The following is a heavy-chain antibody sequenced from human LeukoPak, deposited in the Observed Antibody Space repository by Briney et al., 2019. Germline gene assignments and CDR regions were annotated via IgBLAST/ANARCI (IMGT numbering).Heavy chain of an antibody. J-gene: IGHJ4*02. Sequence: GGSLRLSCAASGFTFSSYWMSWVRQAPGKGLEWVANIKQDGSEKYYVDSVKGRFTISRDNAKNSLYLQMNSLRAEDTAVYYCARDTDYGGNSEFFDYWGQGTLVTVSS. CDR1: GFTFSSYW. D-gene: IGHD4-23*01. CDR2: IKQDGSEK. V-gene: IGHV3-7*01. CDR3: ARDTDYGGNSEFFDY.